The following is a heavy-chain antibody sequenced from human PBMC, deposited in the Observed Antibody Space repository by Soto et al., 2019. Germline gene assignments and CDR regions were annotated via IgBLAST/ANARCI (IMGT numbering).Heavy chain of an antibody. D-gene: IGHD3-10*01. CDR3: AKSLRGIIIDFDY. V-gene: IGHV3-23*01. CDR1: GFTFTTNA. J-gene: IGHJ4*02. Sequence: GGSLRPSCAASGFTFTTNAMSWVRQAPGKGLEWVSAISGSGGSTYYVDSVKGRFTISRDNSKNTLYLQMNSLRAEDTAVYYCAKSLRGIIIDFDYWGQGTQVTVSS. CDR2: ISGSGGST.